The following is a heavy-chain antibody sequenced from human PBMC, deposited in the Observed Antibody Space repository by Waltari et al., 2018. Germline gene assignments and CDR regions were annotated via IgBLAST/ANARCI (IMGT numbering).Heavy chain of an antibody. CDR3: AKGHYYGSGSSTQTYGMDV. Sequence: QVQPVESGGGVVQPGRSLRLSCAASGFTFSSYGMHWVRQAPGKGLEWVAVISYDGSNKYYADSVKGRFTISRDNSKNTLYLQMNSLRAEDTAVYYCAKGHYYGSGSSTQTYGMDVWGQGTTVTVSS. D-gene: IGHD3-10*01. V-gene: IGHV3-30*18. CDR2: ISYDGSNK. CDR1: GFTFSSYG. J-gene: IGHJ6*02.